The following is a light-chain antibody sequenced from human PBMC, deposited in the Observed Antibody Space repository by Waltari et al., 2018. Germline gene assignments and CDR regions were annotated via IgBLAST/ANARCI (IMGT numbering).Light chain of an antibody. CDR3: SSYRGSSTLVL. Sequence: QSALTQAASVSGSPGQSITLSCTGTSSDVVAYKYVSWYQQHPGKAPKLLIYEVSHRPSGVSNRFSGSKSGNTASLTISGLQAEDEADYYCSSYRGSSTLVLFGGGTKLTVL. J-gene: IGLJ2*01. CDR2: EVS. CDR1: SSDVVAYKY. V-gene: IGLV2-14*01.